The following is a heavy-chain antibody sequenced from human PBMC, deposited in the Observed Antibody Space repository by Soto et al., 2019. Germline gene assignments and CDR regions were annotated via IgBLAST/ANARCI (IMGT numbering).Heavy chain of an antibody. CDR2: VKSKADGETT. J-gene: IGHJ4*01. Sequence: EVQLVESGGGLVEPGGSLTLSCAASGFTFTNAWMNWVRQAPGKGLEWVGRVKSKADGETTDYAAPVKGRFTVSRDDSKNMLYLQMNSLRTEDTAVYYCSTVLQWSLGVDYWGHGTLVTVSS. V-gene: IGHV3-15*07. CDR1: GFTFTNAW. CDR3: STVLQWSLGVDY. D-gene: IGHD6-19*01.